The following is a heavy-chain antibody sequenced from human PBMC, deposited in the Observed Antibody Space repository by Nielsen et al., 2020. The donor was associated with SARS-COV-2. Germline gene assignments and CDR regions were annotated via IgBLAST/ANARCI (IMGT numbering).Heavy chain of an antibody. J-gene: IGHJ4*02. CDR1: GFTFSSYA. CDR2: ISGSGGST. D-gene: IGHD3-9*01. Sequence: GGSLRLSCAASGFTFSSYAMSWVRQAPGKGLEWVSAISGSGGSTYYADSVKGRFTISRDNSKNTLYLQMNSLRAEDTAVYYCARGLRYFDTSPFDYWGQGTLVTVSS. V-gene: IGHV3-23*01. CDR3: ARGLRYFDTSPFDY.